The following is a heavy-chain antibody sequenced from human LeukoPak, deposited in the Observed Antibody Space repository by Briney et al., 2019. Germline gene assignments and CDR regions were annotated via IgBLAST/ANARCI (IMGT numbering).Heavy chain of an antibody. V-gene: IGHV4-34*01. CDR2: INHSGST. CDR3: ARAVTRNNWFDP. CDR1: GGSFSRYY. D-gene: IGHD4-11*01. J-gene: IGHJ5*02. Sequence: PSETLSLTCAVYGGSFSRYYWSWIRQPPGKGLEWIGEINHSGSTNYNPSLKSRVTISVDTSKNQFSLKLSSVTAADTEEYYWARAVTRNNWFDPWGQGTLVTVSS.